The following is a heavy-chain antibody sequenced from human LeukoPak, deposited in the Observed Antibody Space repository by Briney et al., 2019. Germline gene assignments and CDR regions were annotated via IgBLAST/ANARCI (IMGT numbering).Heavy chain of an antibody. J-gene: IGHJ3*02. CDR2: FDPEDGET. V-gene: IGHV1-24*01. CDR1: GYTLTELS. D-gene: IGHD3-16*02. CDR3: ATGTLWGSYRRIDAFDI. Sequence: ASVKVSCKVSGYTLTELSMHWVRQAPGKGLEWMGGFDPEDGETIYAQKFQGRVTMTEDTSTDTAYMELSSLRSEDTAVYYCATGTLWGSYRRIDAFDIWGQGTMVTVSS.